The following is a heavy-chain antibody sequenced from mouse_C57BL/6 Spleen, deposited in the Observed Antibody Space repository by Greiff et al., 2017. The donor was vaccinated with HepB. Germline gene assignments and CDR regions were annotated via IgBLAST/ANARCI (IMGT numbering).Heavy chain of an antibody. CDR3: ARSDSKGAMDY. J-gene: IGHJ4*01. CDR1: GYTFTSYW. V-gene: IGHV1-69*01. CDR2: IDPSDSYT. Sequence: VKLQQSGAELVMPGASVKLSCKASGYTFTSYWMHWVKQRPGQGLEWIGEIDPSDSYTNYNQKFKGKSTLTVDKSSSTAYMQLSSLTSEDSAVYYCARSDSKGAMDYWGQGTSVTVSS.